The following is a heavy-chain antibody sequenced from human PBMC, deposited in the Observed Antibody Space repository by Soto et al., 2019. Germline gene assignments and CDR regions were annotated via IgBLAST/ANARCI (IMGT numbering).Heavy chain of an antibody. CDR2: SRDKVRSHRT. V-gene: IGHV3-72*01. J-gene: IGHJ6*02. CDR3: ARYLVVGYTYYGMDV. D-gene: IGHD2-15*01. Sequence: EVQLVESGGGLVQPGGSLRLSCAASGFTCSDHYMDWVRQAPGKGLEWVGRSRDKVRSHRTEFAASVKGRFTLSRDDSKSSVYLEMNSLKTEDTAVYYCARYLVVGYTYYGMDVWGQGTTVTVSS. CDR1: GFTCSDHY.